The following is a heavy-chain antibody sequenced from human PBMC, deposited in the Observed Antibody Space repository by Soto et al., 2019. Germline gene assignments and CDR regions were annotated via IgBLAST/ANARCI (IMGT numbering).Heavy chain of an antibody. CDR1: GGSISDYY. CDR3: ARAWRSGSILIDAFDM. CDR2: IYSSGST. V-gene: IGHV4-59*01. J-gene: IGHJ3*02. D-gene: IGHD3-3*01. Sequence: SETLSLTCSVSGGSISDYYWSWIRQPAGKGLEWIGHIYSSGSTDQIPSLKSRVSISVDTSKNQFSLKLSSVTAADTAVYYCARAWRSGSILIDAFDMWGQGTMVTVSS.